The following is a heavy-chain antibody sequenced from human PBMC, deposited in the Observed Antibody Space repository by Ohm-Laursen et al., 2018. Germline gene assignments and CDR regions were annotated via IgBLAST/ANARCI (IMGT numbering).Heavy chain of an antibody. D-gene: IGHD6-19*01. Sequence: SLRLSCTASGFTFSSYAMSWVRQAPGKGLEWVSAISGSGGSTYYADSVKGRFTISRDNSKNTVYLEMNSLRAEDTAVYYCARRYSSGWYHDYWGQGTLVTVSS. J-gene: IGHJ4*02. CDR3: ARRYSSGWYHDY. CDR1: GFTFSSYA. CDR2: ISGSGGST. V-gene: IGHV3-23*01.